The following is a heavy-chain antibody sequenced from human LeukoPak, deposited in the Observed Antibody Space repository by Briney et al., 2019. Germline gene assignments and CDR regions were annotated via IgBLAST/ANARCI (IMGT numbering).Heavy chain of an antibody. V-gene: IGHV1-46*01. CDR3: AREYSGSSCFDY. J-gene: IGHJ4*02. Sequence: GASVKVSFKASGYTFTSYYMHWVRQAPGQGLEWMGIINPSGGSTTYAQKFQGKVTMTRDTSTSTVYIELSSLRSDDTALYYCAREYSGSSCFDYWGQGTLVTVSS. D-gene: IGHD1-26*01. CDR1: GYTFTSYY. CDR2: INPSGGST.